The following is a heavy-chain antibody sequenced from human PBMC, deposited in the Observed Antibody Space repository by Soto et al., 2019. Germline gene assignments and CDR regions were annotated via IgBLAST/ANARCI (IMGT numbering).Heavy chain of an antibody. J-gene: IGHJ3*01. CDR2: INHDGSST. D-gene: IGHD3-22*01. Sequence: EVQLVESGGGLVQAGGSLRLSCVASGFTFSNFWMHWVRQAPGQGLVWVSRINHDGSSTNYADSAKGRITISRDNAKNTVYLQLNSLRAEDTAVYYCARDFVSYDPSGYQDTAFAVWGHGTMLTVSS. V-gene: IGHV3-74*01. CDR1: GFTFSNFW. CDR3: ARDFVSYDPSGYQDTAFAV.